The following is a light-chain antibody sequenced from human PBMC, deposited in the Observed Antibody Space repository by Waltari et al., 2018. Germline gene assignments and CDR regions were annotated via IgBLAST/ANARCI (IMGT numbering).Light chain of an antibody. CDR2: DVS. CDR3: SSYTSSSTWV. V-gene: IGLV2-14*01. J-gene: IGLJ3*02. Sequence: QSALTQPAPVSGSPGTSITIPCTGTSSDAGGYNYVSWYQQHPGKAPKVMIYDVSKRPSGVSNRFSGSKSGNTASLTISGLQAEDEADYYCSSYTSSSTWVFGGGTKLTVL. CDR1: SSDAGGYNY.